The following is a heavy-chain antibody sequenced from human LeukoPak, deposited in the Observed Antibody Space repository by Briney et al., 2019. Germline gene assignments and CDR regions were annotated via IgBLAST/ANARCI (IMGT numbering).Heavy chain of an antibody. CDR1: GGSISSYY. D-gene: IGHD6-19*01. Sequence: SETLSLTCTVSGGSISSYYWSWIRKPPGKGLGGIGYIYYSGSTNYNPSLKSRVTISVDTSKNQFSLKLSSVTAADTAVYYCARGGWLVRSWFDPWGQGTLVTVSS. J-gene: IGHJ5*02. CDR3: ARGGWLVRSWFDP. V-gene: IGHV4-59*13. CDR2: IYYSGST.